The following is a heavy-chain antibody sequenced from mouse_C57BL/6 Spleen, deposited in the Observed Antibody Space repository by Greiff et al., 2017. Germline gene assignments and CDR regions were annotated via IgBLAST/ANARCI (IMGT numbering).Heavy chain of an antibody. J-gene: IGHJ1*03. D-gene: IGHD2-1*01. CDR2: INPNNGGT. CDR3: ATRGGYGNYVGYWYFDV. V-gene: IGHV1-18*01. CDR1: GYTFTDYN. Sequence: EVKLQESGPELVKPGASVKIPCKASGYTFTDYNMDWVKQSHGKSLEWIGDINPNNGGTIYNQKFKGKATLTVDKSSSTAYMELRSLTSEDTAVYYCATRGGYGNYVGYWYFDVWGTGTTVTVSS.